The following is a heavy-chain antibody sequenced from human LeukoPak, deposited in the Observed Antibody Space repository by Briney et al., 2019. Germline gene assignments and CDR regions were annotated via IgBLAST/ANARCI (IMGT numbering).Heavy chain of an antibody. J-gene: IGHJ5*02. D-gene: IGHD3-16*02. CDR3: ARHRSMITFGGVIVYNWFDP. CDR2: INHSGST. Sequence: PSETLSLTCAVYGGSFSGYYWSWIRQPPGKGLEWIGEINHSGSTNYNPSLKSRVTISVDTSKNQFSLKLSSVTAADTAVYYCARHRSMITFGGVIVYNWFDPWGQGTLVTVSS. V-gene: IGHV4-34*01. CDR1: GGSFSGYY.